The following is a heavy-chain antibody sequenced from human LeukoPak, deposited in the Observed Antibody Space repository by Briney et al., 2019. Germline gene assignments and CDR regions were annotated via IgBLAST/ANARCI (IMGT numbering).Heavy chain of an antibody. CDR1: GYSISSGYY. D-gene: IGHD2-15*01. CDR3: AREGLGSGRGGDFDL. Sequence: SETLSLTCTVSGYSISSGYYWGWIRQPPGKGLEWIGSIHHSGSTYYNPSLKSRVTISIDTSKNQSSLKLTSVPAADTAVYYCAREGLGSGRGGDFDLWGRGTLVTVSS. CDR2: IHHSGST. V-gene: IGHV4-38-2*02. J-gene: IGHJ2*01.